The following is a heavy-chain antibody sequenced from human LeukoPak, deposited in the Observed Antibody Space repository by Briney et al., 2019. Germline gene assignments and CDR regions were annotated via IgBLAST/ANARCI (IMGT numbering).Heavy chain of an antibody. J-gene: IGHJ4*02. CDR1: GGSFSDYY. D-gene: IGHD4-17*01. V-gene: IGHV4-34*01. CDR2: INHSGST. Sequence: SETLSLTCAAYGGSFSDYYWSWIRQPPGKGLEGIGEINHSGSTNYNPSLKSRVTISGDTSKNQFSLKLSSVTAADTAVYYCARGDYGGNTLDYWGQGTLVTVSS. CDR3: ARGDYGGNTLDY.